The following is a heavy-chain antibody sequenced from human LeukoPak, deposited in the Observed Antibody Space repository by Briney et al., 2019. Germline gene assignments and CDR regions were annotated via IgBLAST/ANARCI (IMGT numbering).Heavy chain of an antibody. CDR1: GFTFDDYA. J-gene: IGHJ6*03. Sequence: KTGGSLRLSCAASGFTFDDYAMHWVRQAPGKGLEWVSSISSSSSYIYYADSVKGRFTISRDNAKNSLYLQMNSLRAEDTAVYYCARVLTGYYSTYYYYYMDVWGKGTTVTVSS. D-gene: IGHD3-9*01. V-gene: IGHV3-21*01. CDR3: ARVLTGYYSTYYYYYMDV. CDR2: ISSSSSYI.